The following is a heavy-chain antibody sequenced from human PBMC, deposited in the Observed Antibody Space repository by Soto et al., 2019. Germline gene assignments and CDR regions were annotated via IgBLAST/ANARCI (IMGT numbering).Heavy chain of an antibody. J-gene: IGHJ4*02. CDR2: IDPSDSYT. V-gene: IGHV5-10-1*01. CDR1: GYXFPSYL. Sequence: XRKIYCKSSGYXFPSYLLIWVRQMPGKGLEWMGRIDPSDSYTNYSPYFQGHVNISADKSIITAYLQWSSLKASDTAMYYFATLGGYYSSTRCYTYYWGQGTLATVS. D-gene: IGHD2-2*02. CDR3: ATLGGYYSSTRCYTYY.